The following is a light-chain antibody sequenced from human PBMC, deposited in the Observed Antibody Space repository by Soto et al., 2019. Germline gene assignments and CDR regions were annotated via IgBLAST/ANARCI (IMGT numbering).Light chain of an antibody. Sequence: QPVLTQSSSASASLGSSVKLTYTLSSGHSSFIIAWHQQQPGKAPRFLMKLEGDGSYDKGSGVPDRFSGSSSGADRYLTISNLQFEDEADYYCETWDSNTWVFGGGTKLTVL. V-gene: IGLV4-60*02. J-gene: IGLJ3*02. CDR2: LEGDGSY. CDR1: SGHSSFI. CDR3: ETWDSNTWV.